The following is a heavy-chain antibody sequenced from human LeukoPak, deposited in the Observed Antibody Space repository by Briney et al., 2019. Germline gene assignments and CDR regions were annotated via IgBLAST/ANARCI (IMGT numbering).Heavy chain of an antibody. Sequence: GRSLRLSCAASGFTFSSYAMHWVRQAPGKGLEWVAVISYDGSNKYYADSVKGRFTISRDNSKNTLYLQMNSPRAEDTAVYYCARDPFYSNPHFDYWGQGTLVTVSS. CDR3: ARDPFYSNPHFDY. CDR1: GFTFSSYA. V-gene: IGHV3-30-3*01. D-gene: IGHD4-11*01. J-gene: IGHJ4*02. CDR2: ISYDGSNK.